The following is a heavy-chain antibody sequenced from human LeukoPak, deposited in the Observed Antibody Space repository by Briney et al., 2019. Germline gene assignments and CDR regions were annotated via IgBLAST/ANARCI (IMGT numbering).Heavy chain of an antibody. Sequence: SETLSLTCAVYGGSFSGYYWSWIRQPPGKGLEWIGEINHSGSTNYNPSLKSRVTISVDTSKNQFSLKLSSVTAADTAVYYCARVRSVHCSGGSCSFDPWGQGTLVTVSS. J-gene: IGHJ5*02. V-gene: IGHV4-34*01. CDR1: GGSFSGYY. CDR2: INHSGST. D-gene: IGHD2-15*01. CDR3: ARVRSVHCSGGSCSFDP.